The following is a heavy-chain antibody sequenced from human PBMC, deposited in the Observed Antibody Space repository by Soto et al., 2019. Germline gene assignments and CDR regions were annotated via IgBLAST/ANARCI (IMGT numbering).Heavy chain of an antibody. CDR2: INHCGST. J-gene: IGHJ4*02. D-gene: IGHD2-15*01. CDR1: GGSFSDYY. V-gene: IGHV4-34*01. Sequence: PAETLSLTCAVYGGSFSDYYRSWIRQPPGKGLEWIWEINHCGSTNYYPSLKSRVTISVDTSKHQFALNLSSVAAADTAVYYSARELTGTGVVSGGSSWGQGTLVTVSS. CDR3: ARELTGTGVVSGGSS.